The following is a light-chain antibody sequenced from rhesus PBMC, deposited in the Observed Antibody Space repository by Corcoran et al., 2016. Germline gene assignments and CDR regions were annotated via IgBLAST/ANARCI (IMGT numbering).Light chain of an antibody. J-gene: IGLJ1*01. CDR3: SSYAGSNIYI. V-gene: IGLV2-32*02. CDR1: SSDIGGYNY. Sequence: QAALTQPRSVSGSPGQSVTISCTGTSSDIGGYNYVSWYQQHPGTAPKLIISEVSKRPSGVSDRFSGSKSGNTASLTISGLQAEDEADYYCSSYAGSNIYIFGAGTRLTVL. CDR2: EVS.